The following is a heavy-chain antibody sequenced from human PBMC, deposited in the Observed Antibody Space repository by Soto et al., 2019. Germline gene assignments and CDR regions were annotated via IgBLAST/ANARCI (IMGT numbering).Heavy chain of an antibody. CDR3: ARFFGSGFDY. D-gene: IGHD6-19*01. CDR1: GFTFSTDS. V-gene: IGHV3-48*02. CDR2: ISTSGATR. J-gene: IGHJ4*02. Sequence: EVPLVESGGGLVQPGGSLRLSCVASGFTFSTDSMSWVRQAPGKGLLWVAHISTSGATRYYADSVKGRFTISRDNAKTSLYLQMDSRSNEDTAVYYCARFFGSGFDYWGQGTLVTVSS.